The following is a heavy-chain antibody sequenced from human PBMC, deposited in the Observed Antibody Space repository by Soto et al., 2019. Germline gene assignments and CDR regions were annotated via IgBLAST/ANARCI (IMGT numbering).Heavy chain of an antibody. CDR2: IWYDGSNK. D-gene: IGHD6-13*01. Sequence: QVQLVESGGGVVQPGRSLRLSCAASGFTFSSYGMHWVRQAPGKGLEWVAVIWYDGSNKYYADSVKGRFTISRDNSKNTLYLQMNSLRAEDTAVYYCARGTGSSWFIDAFDIWGQGTMVTVSS. V-gene: IGHV3-33*01. CDR1: GFTFSSYG. J-gene: IGHJ3*02. CDR3: ARGTGSSWFIDAFDI.